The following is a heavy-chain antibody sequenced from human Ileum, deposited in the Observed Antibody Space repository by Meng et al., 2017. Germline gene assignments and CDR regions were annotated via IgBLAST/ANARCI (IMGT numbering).Heavy chain of an antibody. D-gene: IGHD6-13*01. J-gene: IGHJ4*02. CDR2: IIPIFGIA. V-gene: IGHV1-69*01. CDR1: GGNFSTYA. Sequence: GQLTGSGAAMKKPGSSGRVSCRASGGNFSTYAISWVRQAPGQGLEWMGGIIPIFGIANYAQKFQGRITITADESTSTAYMELSRLRSEDTAVYYCARVNRYSSTWYFDYWGQGTLVTVSS. CDR3: ARVNRYSSTWYFDY.